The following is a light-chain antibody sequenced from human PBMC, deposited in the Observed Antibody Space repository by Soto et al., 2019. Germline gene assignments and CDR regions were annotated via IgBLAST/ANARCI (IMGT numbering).Light chain of an antibody. V-gene: IGLV2-14*01. Sequence: QSVLTQPASVSGSPGQSITISCTGTSSDVGGYNYVSWYQRHPGKAPKLMIYDVTNRPSGVSNRFSGSKSGNTASLTISGLQAEDEADYYCSSSTSSNTVVFGGGTKVTVL. CDR3: SSSTSSNTVV. CDR1: SSDVGGYNY. J-gene: IGLJ2*01. CDR2: DVT.